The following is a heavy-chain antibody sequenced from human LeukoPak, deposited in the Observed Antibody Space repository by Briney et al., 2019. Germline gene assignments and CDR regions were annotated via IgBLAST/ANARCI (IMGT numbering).Heavy chain of an antibody. CDR3: ARDGQQQAAYSMDV. CDR1: GFTFSSYG. Sequence: GGSLRLSCAASGFTFSSYGMHWVRQAPGKGLEWVAQIWYDGSNKYYLESVKGRFTISRDNSKNTLYLQMNSLRADDTGVYFCARDGQQQAAYSMDVWGQGTTVTVSS. CDR2: IWYDGSNK. J-gene: IGHJ6*02. D-gene: IGHD6-13*01. V-gene: IGHV3-33*08.